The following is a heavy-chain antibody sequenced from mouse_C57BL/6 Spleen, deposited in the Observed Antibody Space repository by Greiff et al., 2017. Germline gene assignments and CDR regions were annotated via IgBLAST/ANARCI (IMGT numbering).Heavy chain of an antibody. CDR2: CNNDNY. J-gene: IGHJ2*01. V-gene: IGHV8-2*01. CDR1: ISLSTSGMGL. Sequence: QVTLKVSGPGILQPSQTLSLACAFSGISLSTSGMGLSWLRTPSGQALECMVSSCNNDNYYNPALKSRLTISKETSNYQVFLKLTSVDTADSATYYGAWRESEGTRVDYWGQGTTLTVSS. D-gene: IGHD3-3*01. CDR3: WRESEGTRVDY.